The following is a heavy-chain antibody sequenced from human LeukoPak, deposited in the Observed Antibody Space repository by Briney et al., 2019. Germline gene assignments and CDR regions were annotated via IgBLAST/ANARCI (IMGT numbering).Heavy chain of an antibody. V-gene: IGHV5-51*01. CDR1: GYSFTSYW. J-gene: IGHJ6*03. D-gene: IGHD3-10*01. Sequence: GESLKISCKGSGYSFTSYWIGWVRQMPGKGLEWMGIIYPGDSDTRYSPSFQGQVTISADKSISTAYPQWSSLKASDTAMYYCARLGDIYYYYMDVRGKGTTVTISS. CDR2: IYPGDSDT. CDR3: ARLGDIYYYYMDV.